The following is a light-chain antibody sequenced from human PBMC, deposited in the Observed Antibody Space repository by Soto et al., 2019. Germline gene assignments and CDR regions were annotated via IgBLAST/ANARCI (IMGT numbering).Light chain of an antibody. J-gene: IGKJ4*01. V-gene: IGKV4-1*01. CDR3: QESYTTPLT. CDR1: QSVLYSSNNKNY. CDR2: WAS. Sequence: DIVMTQSPDSLAVSLGERATINCKSSQSVLYSSNNKNYLIWYQQKPGQPPTLLLYWASTRESGFPDRFSGSGSGQDFTLSISSLQAEDVAVYYCQESYTTPLTFGGVTKVEIK.